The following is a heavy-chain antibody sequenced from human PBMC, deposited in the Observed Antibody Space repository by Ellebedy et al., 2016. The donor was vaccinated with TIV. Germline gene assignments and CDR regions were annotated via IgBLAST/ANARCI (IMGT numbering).Heavy chain of an antibody. J-gene: IGHJ4*02. Sequence: GGSLRLXCAASGFTFSSYAMSWVRQAPGKGLEWVSAISGSGGSTYYADSVKGRFTISRDNSKNTLYLQMNSLRAEDTAVYYCARIVYGDYFPDYWGQGTLVTVSS. CDR2: ISGSGGST. V-gene: IGHV3-23*01. CDR3: ARIVYGDYFPDY. CDR1: GFTFSSYA. D-gene: IGHD4-17*01.